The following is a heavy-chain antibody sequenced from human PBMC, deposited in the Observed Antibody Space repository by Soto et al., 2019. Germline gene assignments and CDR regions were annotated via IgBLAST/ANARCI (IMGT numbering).Heavy chain of an antibody. CDR1: VFTFSSYS. V-gene: IGHV3-21*01. D-gene: IGHD6-6*01. CDR2: INSGSFSI. J-gene: IGHJ6*02. Sequence: GWSLRLACASSVFTFSSYSMNWVRQAPGKGLEWVSSINSGSFSINYADSVKGRFSISRDNAQNSLHLQMNNLRAEDTAVYYCARNESSNIYGMDVWGQGTTVTVSS. CDR3: ARNESSNIYGMDV.